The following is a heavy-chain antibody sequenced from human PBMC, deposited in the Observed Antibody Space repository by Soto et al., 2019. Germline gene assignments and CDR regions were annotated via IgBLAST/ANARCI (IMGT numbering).Heavy chain of an antibody. CDR2: IYDSGST. D-gene: IGHD1-26*01. CDR3: ARGGWGFDP. Sequence: QVQLQESGPGLVKPSETLSLTCSVSGGSITGYHWSWIRQPPGKGLEWIGYIYDSGSTKYNPSLKGRVTISADTSKNQFSRKLTAVTAADTAVYYCARGGWGFDPWGQGTLVTVSP. V-gene: IGHV4-59*01. J-gene: IGHJ5*02. CDR1: GGSITGYH.